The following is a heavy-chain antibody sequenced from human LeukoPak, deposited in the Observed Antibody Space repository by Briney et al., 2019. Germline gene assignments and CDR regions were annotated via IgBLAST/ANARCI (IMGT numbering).Heavy chain of an antibody. D-gene: IGHD2-2*01. CDR3: ARWGVKSADRGNDY. J-gene: IGHJ4*02. V-gene: IGHV1-69*05. Sequence: GASVKLSCKASGGTFSSYAISWVRQAPGQGLEWMGGIIPIFGTANYAQKFQGRITITTDESTSTAYMELRSLRSKDADVYYCARWGVKSADRGNDYWGQGTLVTVSS. CDR1: GGTFSSYA. CDR2: IIPIFGTA.